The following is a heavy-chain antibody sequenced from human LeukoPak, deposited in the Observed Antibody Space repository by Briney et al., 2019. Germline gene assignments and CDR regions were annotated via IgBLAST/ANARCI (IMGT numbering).Heavy chain of an antibody. V-gene: IGHV1-2*02. D-gene: IGHD3-10*01. CDR3: ARGSGITMVRGVPAAYYYGMDV. Sequence: ASVKVSCKASGYTFTGYYMHWVRQAPGQGLEWMGWINPNSGGTNYAQKFQGRVTMTRDTSISTAYMELSRLRSDDTAVYYCARGSGITMVRGVPAAYYYGMDVWGQGTTVTVSS. J-gene: IGHJ6*02. CDR1: GYTFTGYY. CDR2: INPNSGGT.